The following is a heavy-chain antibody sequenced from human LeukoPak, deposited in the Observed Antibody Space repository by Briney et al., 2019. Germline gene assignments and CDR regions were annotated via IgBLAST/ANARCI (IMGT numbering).Heavy chain of an antibody. CDR1: GGSISSYY. CDR3: ARMANYYDSSGYYPGAFDI. V-gene: IGHV4-59*01. CDR2: IYYSGST. Sequence: SETLSLTCTVSGGSISSYYWSWLRQPPGKGLEWIGNIYYSGSTNDNSSLKSRVTIAVDTSKNQFSLKLSSVTAADTAVYYCARMANYYDSSGYYPGAFDIWGQGTMVTVSS. J-gene: IGHJ3*02. D-gene: IGHD3-22*01.